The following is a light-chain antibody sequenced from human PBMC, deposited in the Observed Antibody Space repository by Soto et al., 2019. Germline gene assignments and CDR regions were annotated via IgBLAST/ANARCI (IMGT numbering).Light chain of an antibody. V-gene: IGKV1-39*01. CDR3: QQSYSTSIT. J-gene: IGKJ5*01. CDR2: AAS. Sequence: DIQMTQSPSSLSASVGDRVTISCRASQSISNFLNWYQQKPGKAPQLLIYAASRLQSGVPPRFSGSGAGTDFTLTVSSLQSEDFATYYCQQSYSTSITFGQGTRLEIK. CDR1: QSISNF.